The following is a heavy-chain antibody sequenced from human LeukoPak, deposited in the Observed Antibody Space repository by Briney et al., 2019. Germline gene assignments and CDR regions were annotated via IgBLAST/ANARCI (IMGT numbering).Heavy chain of an antibody. D-gene: IGHD6-19*01. CDR1: GYTFTSYG. CDR2: ISAYNGNT. J-gene: IGHJ4*02. CDR3: ARDGYSSGWYEVDY. V-gene: IGHV1-18*01. Sequence: ASVKVSCRASGYTFTSYGISWVRQAPGQGLEWMGWISAYNGNTNYAQKLQGRVTMTTDTSTSTAYMELRSLRSDDTAVYHCARDGYSSGWYEVDYWGQGTLVTVSS.